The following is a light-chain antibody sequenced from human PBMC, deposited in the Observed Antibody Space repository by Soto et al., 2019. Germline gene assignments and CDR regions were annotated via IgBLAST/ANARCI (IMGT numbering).Light chain of an antibody. J-gene: IGLJ2*01. CDR3: QSYDSSNHGV. Sequence: NFMLTQPHSVSESPGKTVTISCTRSSGSIASNYVQWYQQRPGSAPTTVIYEDNQRPSGVPDRFSGSIDSSSNSASLTNSGLKTEDEADYYCQSYDSSNHGVFGGGTKLTVL. CDR1: SGSIASNY. V-gene: IGLV6-57*03. CDR2: EDN.